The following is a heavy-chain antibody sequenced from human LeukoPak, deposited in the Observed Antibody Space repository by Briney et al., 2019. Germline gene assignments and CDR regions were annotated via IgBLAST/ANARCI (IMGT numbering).Heavy chain of an antibody. Sequence: GESLKISCKGYGYSFTSYWIIWVRQMPGKGLEWMGIIYPGDSDTRYSPFFQGQVTISADKSISTAYLQWSSLKASNTAMYYCAIYSDTYYFDCWGQGTLVTASS. V-gene: IGHV5-51*01. CDR1: GYSFTSYW. J-gene: IGHJ4*02. D-gene: IGHD1-26*01. CDR3: AIYSDTYYFDC. CDR2: IYPGDSDT.